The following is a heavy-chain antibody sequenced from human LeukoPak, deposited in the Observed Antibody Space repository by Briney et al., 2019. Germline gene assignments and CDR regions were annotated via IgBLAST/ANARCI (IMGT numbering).Heavy chain of an antibody. V-gene: IGHV3-30*02. CDR3: AKVVGSSTSGFDY. D-gene: IGHD2-2*01. Sequence: GRFLRLSCAASGFTFSSYAMHWVRQAPGKGLEWVAFIRYDGSNKYYADSVKGRFTISRDNSKNTLYLQMNSLRAEDTAVYYCAKVVGSSTSGFDYWGQGTLVTVSS. CDR2: IRYDGSNK. J-gene: IGHJ4*02. CDR1: GFTFSSYA.